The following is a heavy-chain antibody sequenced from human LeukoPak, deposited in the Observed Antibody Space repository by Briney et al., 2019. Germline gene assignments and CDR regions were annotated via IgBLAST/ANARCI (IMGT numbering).Heavy chain of an antibody. J-gene: IGHJ5*02. Sequence: SETLSLTCGVSGNSMISDYYWGWIRQPPGKELEWIGSIYHSGSTHYNPSLKSRVTISVDTSKNQFSLKLSSVTASDTAIYYCARNVSADFSNRHHKWFDPWGQGTLVTVSS. V-gene: IGHV4-38-2*01. CDR2: IYHSGST. CDR1: GNSMISDYY. D-gene: IGHD2-8*01. CDR3: ARNVSADFSNRHHKWFDP.